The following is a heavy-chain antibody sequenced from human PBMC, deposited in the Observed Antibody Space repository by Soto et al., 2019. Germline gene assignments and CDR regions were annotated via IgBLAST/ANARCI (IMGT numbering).Heavy chain of an antibody. J-gene: IGHJ5*02. CDR3: ARDLTPALWFGEKNLYNWLDP. D-gene: IGHD3-10*01. Sequence: GASVKVSCKASGGTFSSYAISWVRQAPGQGLERMGWINPNSGGTNYAQKFQGWVTMTRDTSISTAYMELSRLRSDDTAVYYCARDLTPALWFGEKNLYNWLDPWGQGTLVTVSS. CDR1: GGTFSSYA. V-gene: IGHV1-2*04. CDR2: INPNSGGT.